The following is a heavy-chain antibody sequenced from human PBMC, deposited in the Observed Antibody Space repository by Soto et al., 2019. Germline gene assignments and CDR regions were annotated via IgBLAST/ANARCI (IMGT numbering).Heavy chain of an antibody. CDR3: ARGLITGSHYSGGWYYFDS. Sequence: SETLSLTCAVYGESFSGHVWTWIHQTPGKGLQWIGQINHSGSASYNPSLKSRVTISVHTSNSQFSLELSSVTAADTAVYYCARGLITGSHYSGGWYYFDSWGQGTLVTVSS. J-gene: IGHJ4*02. CDR1: GESFSGHV. D-gene: IGHD6-19*01. CDR2: INHSGSA. V-gene: IGHV4-34*01.